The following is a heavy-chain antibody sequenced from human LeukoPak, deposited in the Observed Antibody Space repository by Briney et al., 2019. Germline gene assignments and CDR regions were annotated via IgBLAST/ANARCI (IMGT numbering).Heavy chain of an antibody. CDR3: ARAEHRGYSSGWYFDY. J-gene: IGHJ4*02. Sequence: SETLSLTCAVYGGSFSGYYWSWIRQPPGKGLEWIGYIYYSGSTNYNPSLKSRVTISVDTSKNQFSLKLSSVTAADTAVYYCARAEHRGYSSGWYFDYWGQGTLVTVSS. CDR2: IYYSGST. D-gene: IGHD6-19*01. CDR1: GGSFSGYY. V-gene: IGHV4-59*01.